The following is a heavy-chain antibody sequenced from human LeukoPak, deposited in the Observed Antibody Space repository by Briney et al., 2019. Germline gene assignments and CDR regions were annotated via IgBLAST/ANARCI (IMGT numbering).Heavy chain of an antibody. V-gene: IGHV1-2*02. CDR1: GYTFTGYY. D-gene: IGHD6-19*01. Sequence: ASVKVSCKASGYTFTGYYMHWVRQAPGQGLEWMGWINPNSGGTNYAQKFQGRVTMTRDTSISTAYMELSRLRSDDTAVYYCARDRHWHSSGGSTDYWGQGTLVTVSS. CDR3: ARDRHWHSSGGSTDY. J-gene: IGHJ4*02. CDR2: INPNSGGT.